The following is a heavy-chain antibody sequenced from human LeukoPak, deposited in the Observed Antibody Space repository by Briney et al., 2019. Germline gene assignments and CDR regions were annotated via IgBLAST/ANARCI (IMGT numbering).Heavy chain of an antibody. V-gene: IGHV1-2*02. Sequence: ASVKVSCKASGYTFTGYYMHWVRQAPGQGLEWMGWINPNSGGTNYAQKFQGRVTMTRDTSISTAYMELSRLRSDDTAVYYCARGTDITGTTFDYWGQGTLVTVSS. CDR3: ARGTDITGTTFDY. CDR1: GYTFTGYY. D-gene: IGHD1-7*01. J-gene: IGHJ4*02. CDR2: INPNSGGT.